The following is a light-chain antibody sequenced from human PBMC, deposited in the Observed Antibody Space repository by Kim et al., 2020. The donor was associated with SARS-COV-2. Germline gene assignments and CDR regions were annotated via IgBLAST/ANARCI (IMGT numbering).Light chain of an antibody. V-gene: IGKV1-5*03. CDR2: RAT. CDR1: RSVSRW. J-gene: IGKJ2*01. Sequence: ASEGDRVTITCRASRSVSRWLAWYQQKAGKAPTLLIYRATTLFSGVPSRFSGSGSGTEVTLTITSLQPEDFATYYCQQYNSYIDYTFGQGTKVEI. CDR3: QQYNSYIDYT.